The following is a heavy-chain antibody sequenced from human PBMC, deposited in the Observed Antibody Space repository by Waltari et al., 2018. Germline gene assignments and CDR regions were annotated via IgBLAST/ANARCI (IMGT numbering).Heavy chain of an antibody. V-gene: IGHV3-23*01. CDR2: IRSRAERT. CDR3: ARERGSSGVYYIDY. CDR1: GFTFSDFA. J-gene: IGHJ4*02. D-gene: IGHD3-10*01. Sequence: DVQLLESGGGLVQPGGSLRLSCEASGFTFSDFAMTWVRQAPGQGLELVSTIRSRAERTSYAGSVKGRFSVSRDNSMNTHYLQLEFLRPEDTAIYFCARERGSSGVYYIDYWGQGTLVSVSS.